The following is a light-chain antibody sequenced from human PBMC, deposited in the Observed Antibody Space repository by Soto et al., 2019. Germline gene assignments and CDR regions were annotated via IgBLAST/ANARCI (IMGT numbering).Light chain of an antibody. V-gene: IGLV4-60*02. Sequence: QPVLTQSPSASASLGSSVKLTCTLSSGNSSYIIAWHQQQPGKAPRYLMKLEGSGNYNKGSGVPALFSGSSSGADRYLTLPYLQFEDDADYYWENWHSRWVFGTGTKLTVL. CDR3: ENWHSRWV. CDR1: SGNSSYI. CDR2: LEGSGNY. J-gene: IGLJ1*01.